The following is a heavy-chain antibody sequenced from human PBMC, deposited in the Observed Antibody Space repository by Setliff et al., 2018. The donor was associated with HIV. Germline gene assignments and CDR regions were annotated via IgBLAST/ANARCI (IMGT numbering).Heavy chain of an antibody. J-gene: IGHJ4*02. CDR1: GGFISSGTYH. V-gene: IGHV4-61*09. D-gene: IGHD3-9*01. Sequence: SETLSLTCTVSGGFISSGTYHWSWIRQSAGKGLEWIGHIYSSGSTNYNPSLKSQVTISTDTSKNRFSLNLSSVTAADTAVYYCATRYFDSASFDYWGQGALVTVSS. CDR3: ATRYFDSASFDY. CDR2: IYSSGST.